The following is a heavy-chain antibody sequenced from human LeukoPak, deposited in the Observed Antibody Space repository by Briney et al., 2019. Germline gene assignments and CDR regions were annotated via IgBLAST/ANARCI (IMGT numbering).Heavy chain of an antibody. CDR1: GGTFSSYA. Sequence: SVKVSCTASGGTFSSYAISWVRQAPGQGLEWMGGIIPIFGTANYAQKFQGRVTITADESTSTAYMELSSLRSEDTAVYYCAYHYDFWSGYYPIDYWGQGTLVTVS. D-gene: IGHD3-3*01. CDR2: IIPIFGTA. V-gene: IGHV1-69*13. CDR3: AYHYDFWSGYYPIDY. J-gene: IGHJ4*02.